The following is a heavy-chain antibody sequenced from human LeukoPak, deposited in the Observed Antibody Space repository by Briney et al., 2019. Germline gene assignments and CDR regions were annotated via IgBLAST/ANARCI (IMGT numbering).Heavy chain of an antibody. V-gene: IGHV3-7*01. CDR1: GFTFRSDW. CDR3: AKVPSYSSSWCDY. Sequence: GGSLRLSCVASGFTFRSDWMSWVRQAPGKGPEWVASIKQDGGEIYYVESVMGRFTISRDNSKNTLYLQMNSLRAEDTAVYYCAKVPSYSSSWCDYWGQGTLVTVSS. J-gene: IGHJ4*02. CDR2: IKQDGGEI. D-gene: IGHD6-13*01.